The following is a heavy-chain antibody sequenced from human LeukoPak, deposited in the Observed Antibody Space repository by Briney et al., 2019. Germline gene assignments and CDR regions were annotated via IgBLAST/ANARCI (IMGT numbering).Heavy chain of an antibody. CDR1: GGTLSNYP. CDR3: ARPRGDAAGVETWFDP. J-gene: IGHJ5*02. CDR2: IIPSVGLT. V-gene: IGHV1-69*02. Sequence: SVKVSCNASGGTLSNYPFSWVRQAPGQGLEWMGKIIPSVGLTRYAEKFQGRLTLTGDTSTTRAYMVLSSLTSDDTAVYYCARPRGDAAGVETWFDPWGPGTLVIVSS. D-gene: IGHD6-13*01.